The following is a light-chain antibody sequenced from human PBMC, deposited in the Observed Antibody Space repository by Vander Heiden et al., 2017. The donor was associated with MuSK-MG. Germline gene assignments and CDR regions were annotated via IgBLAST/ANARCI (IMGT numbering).Light chain of an antibody. Sequence: QSVLIQPPSASGAPGQRVTISCSGSSSKIGSNYVYWYQQDPGAAPKLLVYKSSQRPSGVPDRFSGSKSGTSACLAISGLRSEDEADYCCAAWDDSLSTVVFGGGTKLTVL. CDR2: KSS. CDR1: SSKIGSNY. CDR3: AAWDDSLSTVV. V-gene: IGLV1-47*01. J-gene: IGLJ2*01.